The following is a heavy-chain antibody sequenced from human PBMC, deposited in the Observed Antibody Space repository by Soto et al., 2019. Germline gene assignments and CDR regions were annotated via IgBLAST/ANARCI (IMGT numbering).Heavy chain of an antibody. Sequence: SETLSLTCTVSGGSISSGGYYWSWIRQHPGKGLEWIGYIYYSGSTYYNPSLKSRVTISVDTSKNQFSLKLSSVTAADTAVYYCARPCPTGAFDIWGQGTMVTVSS. CDR2: IYYSGST. J-gene: IGHJ3*02. D-gene: IGHD2-2*01. CDR3: ARPCPTGAFDI. V-gene: IGHV4-31*03. CDR1: GGSISSGGYY.